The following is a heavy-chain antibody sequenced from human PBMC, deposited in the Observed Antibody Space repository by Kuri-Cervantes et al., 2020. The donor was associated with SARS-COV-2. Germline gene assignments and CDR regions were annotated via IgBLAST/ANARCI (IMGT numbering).Heavy chain of an antibody. V-gene: IGHV3-30*03. CDR1: GFTFSSYG. CDR2: ISYDGSNK. CDR3: VRDGDHWNFDY. J-gene: IGHJ4*02. D-gene: IGHD1-1*01. Sequence: GGSLRLSCAASGFTFSSYGMHWVRQAPGKGLEGVAVISYDGSNKYYADSVKGRFTLARDNAKNMLFLQMNSLRAEDTAVYYCVRDGDHWNFDYWGQGTLVTVSS.